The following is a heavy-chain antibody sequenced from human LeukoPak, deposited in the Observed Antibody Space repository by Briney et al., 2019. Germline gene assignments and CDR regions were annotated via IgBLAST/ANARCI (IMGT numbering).Heavy chain of an antibody. J-gene: IGHJ6*02. Sequence: GGSLRLSCAASGFTVSSNYMSWVRQAPGKGLEWVSVIYSGGSTYYADSVEGRFTISRDNSKNTLYLQMNSLRAEDTAVYYRARAKSTYYYDSSGYGGMDVWGQGTTVTVSS. D-gene: IGHD3-22*01. V-gene: IGHV3-53*01. CDR2: IYSGGST. CDR1: GFTVSSNY. CDR3: ARAKSTYYYDSSGYGGMDV.